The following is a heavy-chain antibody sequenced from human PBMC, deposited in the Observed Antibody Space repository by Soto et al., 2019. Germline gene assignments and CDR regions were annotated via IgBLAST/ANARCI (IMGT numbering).Heavy chain of an antibody. CDR3: ARDSAMYYDSSGYHF. Sequence: QVQLVQSGAEVKKPGASVKVSCKASGYTFTSYGIIWVRQAPGQGLEWMGWISAYNGNTNYAQKPQGRVTMTTDTSTSTAYMELRSLSSDATAVYYCARDSAMYYDSSGYHFWGQGTTVTVSS. V-gene: IGHV1-18*01. CDR2: ISAYNGNT. CDR1: GYTFTSYG. J-gene: IGHJ6*02. D-gene: IGHD3-22*01.